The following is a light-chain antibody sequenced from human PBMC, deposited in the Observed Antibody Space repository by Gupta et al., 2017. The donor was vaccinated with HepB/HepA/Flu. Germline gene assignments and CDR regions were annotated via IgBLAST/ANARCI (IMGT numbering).Light chain of an antibody. CDR1: DSDIGAYVD. Sequence: FVLTQPPSVSGAPGQRVTISCTGSDSDIGAYVDVHWSQHVAGRAPKLLIYGNTNRPSGVPDRFSGSKSGTAASLAITGLQAEDEADYYCQSYYSGLSVWVFGGGTKVTVL. J-gene: IGLJ3*02. CDR2: GNT. CDR3: QSYYSGLSVWV. V-gene: IGLV1-40*01.